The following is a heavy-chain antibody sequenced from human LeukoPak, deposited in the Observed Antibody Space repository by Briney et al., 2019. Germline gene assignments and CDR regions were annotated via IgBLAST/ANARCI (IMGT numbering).Heavy chain of an antibody. Sequence: GGSLRLSCAASGFTFSSYAMHWVRQAPGKGLEWVAVISYDGSNKYYADSVKGRFTISRDNSKNTLYLQMNSLRTEDTAVYYCATGGYSSSWFYFDYWGQGTLVTVSS. V-gene: IGHV3-30-3*01. CDR3: ATGGYSSSWFYFDY. D-gene: IGHD6-13*01. CDR1: GFTFSSYA. CDR2: ISYDGSNK. J-gene: IGHJ4*02.